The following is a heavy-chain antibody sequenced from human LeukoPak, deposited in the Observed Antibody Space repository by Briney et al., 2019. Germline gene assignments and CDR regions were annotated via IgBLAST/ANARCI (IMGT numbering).Heavy chain of an antibody. J-gene: IGHJ4*02. Sequence: PGGSLRLSCAASGFTYSSYAMSWVRQAPGKGLEWVSAISGSGGSTYHADSVKGRFTISRDNSKNTLYLQMNSLRAEDTAVYYCVPSLSVGARHCFDYWGQGTLVTVSS. V-gene: IGHV3-23*01. CDR1: GFTYSSYA. CDR2: ISGSGGST. CDR3: VPSLSVGARHCFDY. D-gene: IGHD1-26*01.